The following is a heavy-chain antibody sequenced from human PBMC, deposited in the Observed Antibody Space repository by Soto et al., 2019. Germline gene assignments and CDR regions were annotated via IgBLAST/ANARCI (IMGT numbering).Heavy chain of an antibody. Sequence: SETLSLTCSVSGGSVRIGSYYLTWIRQPPGKGLEWIGYIYQSGTTNYNASLKSRVTISIDTSKNQFFLKLNSVTAADTAVYYCARDSSGRHDYWGQGTLVTVSS. CDR3: ARDSSGRHDY. V-gene: IGHV4-61*01. CDR2: IYQSGTT. D-gene: IGHD3-22*01. CDR1: GGSVRIGSYY. J-gene: IGHJ4*02.